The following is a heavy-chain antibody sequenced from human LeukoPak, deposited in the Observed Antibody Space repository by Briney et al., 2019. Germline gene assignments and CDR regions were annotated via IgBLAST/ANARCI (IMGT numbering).Heavy chain of an antibody. J-gene: IGHJ3*01. CDR1: GYTFTGYY. CDR3: ALMVVLPSANVAFDV. CDR2: INPNSGGT. Sequence: VASAKVSCKASGYTFTGYYMHWVRQAPGQGLEWMGWINPNSGGTNYAQKFQGRVTMTRDTSISTAYMELSRLRSDDTAVYYCALMVVLPSANVAFDVWGRGTMVTVSS. D-gene: IGHD2-2*01. V-gene: IGHV1-2*02.